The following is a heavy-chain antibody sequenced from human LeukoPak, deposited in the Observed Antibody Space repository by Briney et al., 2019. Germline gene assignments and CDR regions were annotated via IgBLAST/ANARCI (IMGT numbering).Heavy chain of an antibody. CDR3: AKGIVVAGHFDY. J-gene: IGHJ4*02. D-gene: IGHD6-19*01. Sequence: SVKVSCKASGGTFSSYAISWVRQAPGQGLEWVGGTIPIFGTANYAQKFQGRVTITADESTSTAYMELSSLRSEDTAVYYCAKGIVVAGHFDYWGQGTLVTVSS. CDR2: TIPIFGTA. CDR1: GGTFSSYA. V-gene: IGHV1-69*01.